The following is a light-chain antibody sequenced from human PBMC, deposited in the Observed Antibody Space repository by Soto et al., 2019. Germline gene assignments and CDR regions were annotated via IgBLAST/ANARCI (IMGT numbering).Light chain of an antibody. V-gene: IGKV3D-15*01. Sequence: EIVMTQSPATLSVSPGERATLSCRASQSVSSNLAWYQQKPGQAPSLLIYDASTRATGIPARFSGSGSGTEFTLTISSLQSEDFAVYYCQQYNNWPLLTFGGRTKVEIK. CDR1: QSVSSN. CDR3: QQYNNWPLLT. J-gene: IGKJ4*01. CDR2: DAS.